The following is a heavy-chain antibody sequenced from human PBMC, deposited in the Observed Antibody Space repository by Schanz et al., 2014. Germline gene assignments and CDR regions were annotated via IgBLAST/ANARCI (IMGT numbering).Heavy chain of an antibody. V-gene: IGHV3-66*01. CDR2: IYSGVST. CDR1: GFTFSSYG. J-gene: IGHJ4*02. CDR3: ARGDPVAGLDY. Sequence: VQLVESGGGVAQPGRSLRLSCAASGFTFSSYGMNWVRQAPGKGLEWVSIIYSGVSTYYADSVKGRFTISRDNSKNTVYLQMNSLRGEDTGMYYCARGDPVAGLDYWGRGTLVTVSS.